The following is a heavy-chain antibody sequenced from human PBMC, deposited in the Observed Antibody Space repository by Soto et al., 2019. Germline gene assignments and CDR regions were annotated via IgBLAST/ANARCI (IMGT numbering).Heavy chain of an antibody. Sequence: QVQLVQSGAEVKKPGSSVKVSCKASGGTFSSYTISWVRQAPGQGLEWMGRIIPILGIANYAQKFQGRVTITADKSTSTAYMELSSLRSEDTAVYYCARAKFGGVIAPCDYWGQGTLVTVSS. CDR2: IIPILGIA. J-gene: IGHJ4*02. D-gene: IGHD3-16*02. V-gene: IGHV1-69*02. CDR3: ARAKFGGVIAPCDY. CDR1: GGTFSSYT.